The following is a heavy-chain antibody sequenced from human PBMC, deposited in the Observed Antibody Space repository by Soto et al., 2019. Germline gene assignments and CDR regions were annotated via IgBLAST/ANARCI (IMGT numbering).Heavy chain of an antibody. J-gene: IGHJ5*02. CDR3: ARDGDLRSDFWSGPLGGGWFDP. CDR2: IIPIFGST. V-gene: IGHV1-69*12. Sequence: QVQLVQSGAEVRKPGSSVKVSCKASGGTFSNSAITWVRQAPGQGLEWVGGIIPIFGSTNYAQKFQGRVTITADESTSTAYMELSRLTSEDTAEYYCARDGDLRSDFWSGPLGGGWFDPWGQGTLVTVSS. D-gene: IGHD3-3*01. CDR1: GGTFSNSA.